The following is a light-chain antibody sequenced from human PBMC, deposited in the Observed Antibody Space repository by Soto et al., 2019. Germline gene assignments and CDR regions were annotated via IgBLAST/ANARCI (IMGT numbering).Light chain of an antibody. CDR1: QSVSGH. Sequence: EIVLTQSPATLSLSPGDRATLSCRAGQSVSGHLAWYQQKPGQAPRLLIYGASKRATGIPDRFSGSGSGTDFSLTISRLEPEDFAVYYCHQYDNAPQTYGQGTKVDIK. V-gene: IGKV3-20*01. CDR2: GAS. CDR3: HQYDNAPQT. J-gene: IGKJ2*01.